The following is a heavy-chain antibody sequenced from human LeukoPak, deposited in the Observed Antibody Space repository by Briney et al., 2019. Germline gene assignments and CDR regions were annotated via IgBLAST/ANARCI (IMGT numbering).Heavy chain of an antibody. V-gene: IGHV4-39*01. CDR1: GGSISTGSYY. D-gene: IGHD3-22*01. J-gene: IGHJ3*02. CDR2: IYYSGTT. Sequence: SETLSLTCTVSGGSISTGSYYWGWIRQPPGKGLEWIGSIYYSGTTYYNPSLKSRVTISVGTSNNQFFMKLSSVTAADTAVYYCARGGYDSSGYPHPFDIWGQGTMVTVSS. CDR3: ARGGYDSSGYPHPFDI.